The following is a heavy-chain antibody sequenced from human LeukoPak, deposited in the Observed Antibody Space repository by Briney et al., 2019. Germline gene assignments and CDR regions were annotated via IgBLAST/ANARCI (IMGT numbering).Heavy chain of an antibody. CDR3: AKDSSVWVVGAISFFDY. V-gene: IGHV3-30*04. CDR2: ISYDGSTK. Sequence: PGGSLRLSCAASGFTFTRHAIHWVRQAPGKGLEWVAAISYDGSTKYYADSVKGRFTSSRDNSKNTLYLQMNSLRPEDTAVYYCAKDSSVWVVGAISFFDYWGQGTLVTVSS. CDR1: GFTFTRHA. D-gene: IGHD1-26*01. J-gene: IGHJ4*02.